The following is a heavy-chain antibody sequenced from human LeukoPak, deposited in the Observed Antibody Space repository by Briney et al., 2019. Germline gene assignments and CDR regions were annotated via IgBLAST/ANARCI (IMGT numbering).Heavy chain of an antibody. V-gene: IGHV1-18*01. Sequence: GASVKVSCKASGYRFSRYVISWVRQAPGQGLEWMGWISVFNSDTKYPQNFKGRVSVTADTSTDTAYLELRSLKSDDTGVYYCARAHGYYYYMDVWGTGTTVTVSS. CDR1: GYRFSRYV. CDR2: ISVFNSDT. CDR3: ARAHGYYYYMDV. J-gene: IGHJ6*03.